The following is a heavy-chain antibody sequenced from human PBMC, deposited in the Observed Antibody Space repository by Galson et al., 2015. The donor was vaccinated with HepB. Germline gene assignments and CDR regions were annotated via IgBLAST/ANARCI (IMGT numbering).Heavy chain of an antibody. V-gene: IGHV1-2*06. CDR3: ARGGFVVVVAAPLDV. J-gene: IGHJ6*04. Sequence: SVKVSCKASGYTFTGYYMHWVRQAPGQGLEWMGRINPNSGGTNYAQKFQGRVTMTRDTSISTAYMELSRLRSDDTAVYYCARGGFVVVVAAPLDVWGKGTTVTVSS. CDR2: INPNSGGT. D-gene: IGHD2-15*01. CDR1: GYTFTGYY.